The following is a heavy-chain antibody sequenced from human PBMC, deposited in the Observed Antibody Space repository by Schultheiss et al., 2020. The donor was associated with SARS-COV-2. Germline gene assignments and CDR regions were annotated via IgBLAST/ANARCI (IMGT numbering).Heavy chain of an antibody. Sequence: GGSLRLSCTASGFTFGDYAMSWVRQAPGKGLESVGFIRSKTFGGTTEYAASVKGRFTISRDDSKSISYLQMNSLKIEDTGVYYCITRGDVYNTLDYWGQGILVTVSS. D-gene: IGHD5-24*01. V-gene: IGHV3-49*04. J-gene: IGHJ4*02. CDR2: IRSKTFGGTT. CDR3: ITRGDVYNTLDY. CDR1: GFTFGDYA.